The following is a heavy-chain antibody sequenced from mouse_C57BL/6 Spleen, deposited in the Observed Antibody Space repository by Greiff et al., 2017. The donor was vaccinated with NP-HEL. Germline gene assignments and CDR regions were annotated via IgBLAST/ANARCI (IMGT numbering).Heavy chain of an antibody. CDR1: GYAFSSYW. J-gene: IGHJ3*01. D-gene: IGHD3-2*01. CDR2: IYPGDGDT. Sequence: LVESGAELVKPGASVKISCKASGYAFSSYWMNWVKQRPGKGLEWIGQIYPGDGDTNYNGKFKGKATLTADKSSSTAYMQLSSLTSEDSAVYFCARTHLDSSAWFAYWDQGTLVTVSA. CDR3: ARTHLDSSAWFAY. V-gene: IGHV1-80*01.